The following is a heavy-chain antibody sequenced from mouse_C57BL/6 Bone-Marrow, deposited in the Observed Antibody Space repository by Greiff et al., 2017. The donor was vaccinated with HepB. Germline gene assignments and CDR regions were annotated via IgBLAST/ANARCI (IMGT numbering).Heavy chain of an antibody. Sequence: EVKLMESGGDLVKPGGSLKLSCAASGFTFSSYGMSWVRQTPDKRLAWVATISSGGSYTYYPDSVKGRFTISRDNAKNTLYLQMSSLKSEDTAMYYCASQENWDVRYFDYWGQGTTLTVSS. D-gene: IGHD4-1*01. CDR2: ISSGGSYT. CDR3: ASQENWDVRYFDY. CDR1: GFTFSSYG. V-gene: IGHV5-6*01. J-gene: IGHJ2*01.